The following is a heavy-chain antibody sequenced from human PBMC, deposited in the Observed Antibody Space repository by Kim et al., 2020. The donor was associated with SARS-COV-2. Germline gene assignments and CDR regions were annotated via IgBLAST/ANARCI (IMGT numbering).Heavy chain of an antibody. V-gene: IGHV4-59*01. D-gene: IGHD3-10*01. CDR2: VFRSGST. Sequence: SETLSLTCTVSGDPIDTYYWSWIRQPPGKGLEYIGDVFRSGSTNYNPSFKSRVTISIDTSKNQFSLRLTSLTAADTAVYYCARGLNEGTLLWFGELSEFDYWGQGILVSVSS. CDR1: GDPIDTYY. CDR3: ARGLNEGTLLWFGELSEFDY. J-gene: IGHJ4*02.